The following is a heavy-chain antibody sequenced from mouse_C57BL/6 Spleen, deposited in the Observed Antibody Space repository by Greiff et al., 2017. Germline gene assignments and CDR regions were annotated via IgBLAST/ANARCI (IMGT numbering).Heavy chain of an antibody. CDR1: GYTFTSYW. V-gene: IGHV1-50*01. CDR3: AKKRGAYYSNYEAMDY. Sequence: VQLQQPGAELVKPGASVKLSCKASGYTFTSYWMQWVKQRPGQGLEWIGEIDPSDSYTNYNQKFKGKATLTVDTSSSTAYMQLSRLTSEDSAVYYCAKKRGAYYSNYEAMDYWGQGTSVTVSS. J-gene: IGHJ4*01. D-gene: IGHD2-5*01. CDR2: IDPSDSYT.